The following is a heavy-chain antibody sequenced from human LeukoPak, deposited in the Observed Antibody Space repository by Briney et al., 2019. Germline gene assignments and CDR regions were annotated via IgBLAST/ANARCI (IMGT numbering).Heavy chain of an antibody. V-gene: IGHV3-23*01. J-gene: IGHJ1*01. CDR1: GFTFSTYT. CDR2: IGSSGGGI. D-gene: IGHD4-23*01. CDR3: ARHDYGGNNEYFQH. Sequence: GGSLRLSRAASGFTFSTYTMYWVRHPPGKRLEWVSIIGSSGGGIHYADSVKGRFTISRDNSKNALYLQMNSLRAEDTAVYYCARHDYGGNNEYFQHWGQGTLVTVSS.